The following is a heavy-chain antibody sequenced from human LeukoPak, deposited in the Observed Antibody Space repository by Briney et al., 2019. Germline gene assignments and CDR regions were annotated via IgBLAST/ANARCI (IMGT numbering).Heavy chain of an antibody. J-gene: IGHJ4*02. CDR3: ARDVGYFDY. D-gene: IGHD2-15*01. CDR1: GFSFSSYW. CDR2: IYSGGST. V-gene: IGHV3-53*01. Sequence: GGSLRLSCAASGFSFSSYWMSWVRQAPGKGLEWVSVIYSGGSTYYADSVKGRFTISRDNSKNTLYLQMNSLRAEDTAVYYCARDVGYFDYWGQGTLVTVSS.